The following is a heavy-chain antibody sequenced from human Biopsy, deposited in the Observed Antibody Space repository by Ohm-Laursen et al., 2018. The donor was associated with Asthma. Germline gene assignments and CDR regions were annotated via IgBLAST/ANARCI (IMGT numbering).Heavy chain of an antibody. J-gene: IGHJ4*02. V-gene: IGHV3-30-3*01. D-gene: IGHD6-6*01. CDR3: ARGKTWGRSYYFDY. Sequence: SLRLSCAASGFTFRSYAMHWVRQAPGKGLEWVAVMSYDGSLKYYADSVNGRFTISKDDSRDTLYLQVNSLRGDDTAVYYCARGKTWGRSYYFDYWGQGTLVTVSS. CDR1: GFTFRSYA. CDR2: MSYDGSLK.